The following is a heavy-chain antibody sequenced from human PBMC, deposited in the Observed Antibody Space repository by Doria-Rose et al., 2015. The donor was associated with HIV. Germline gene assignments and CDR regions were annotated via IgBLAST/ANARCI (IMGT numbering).Heavy chain of an antibody. D-gene: IGHD6-13*01. CDR2: IYSDDER. CDR1: GVSLSSPGMG. J-gene: IGHJ4*02. CDR3: ARIKSSRWYHKYYFDF. Sequence: SGPVLVEPIETLTLTCTVSGVSLSSPGMGVSWIRQPPGKALEWLANIYSDDERSYKTSLKSRLTISRVTSKSQVVLTMTDMDPVDTATYYCARIKSSRWYHKYYFDFWGQGTLVIVSA. V-gene: IGHV2-26*01.